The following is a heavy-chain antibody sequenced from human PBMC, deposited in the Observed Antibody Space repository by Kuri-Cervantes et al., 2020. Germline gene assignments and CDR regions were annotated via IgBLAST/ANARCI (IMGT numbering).Heavy chain of an antibody. CDR2: ISSSSSTI. CDR1: GFTFSSYS. Sequence: GGSLRLSCAASGFTFSSYSMNWVRQAPGKGLEWVSYISSSSSTIYYADSVKGRFTISRDNAKNSLYLQMNSLRAEDTAVYYCARSSWYYYDSCGGVPGYFDLWGRGTLVTVSS. V-gene: IGHV3-48*04. CDR3: ARSSWYYYDSCGGVPGYFDL. D-gene: IGHD3-22*01. J-gene: IGHJ2*01.